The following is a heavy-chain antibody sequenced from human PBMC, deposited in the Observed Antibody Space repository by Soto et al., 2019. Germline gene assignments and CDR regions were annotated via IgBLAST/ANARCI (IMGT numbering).Heavy chain of an antibody. CDR1: GYTLTELS. Sequence: ASVKVSCKVSGYTLTELSMHWVRQAPGKGLEWMGSFNPEDGETIYAQKFQGKVTMTEDTSTDTAYMELSSLRFEDTAVYYCATGLDSSSWYRVYWGQGTLVTVSS. D-gene: IGHD6-13*01. CDR3: ATGLDSSSWYRVY. CDR2: FNPEDGET. J-gene: IGHJ4*02. V-gene: IGHV1-24*01.